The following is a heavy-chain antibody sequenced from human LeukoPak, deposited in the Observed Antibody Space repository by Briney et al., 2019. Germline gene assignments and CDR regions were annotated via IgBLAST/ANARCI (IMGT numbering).Heavy chain of an antibody. V-gene: IGHV3-74*01. CDR2: INSDGSST. CDR3: ARGIAAAGTYLPFDYYYYGMDV. D-gene: IGHD6-13*01. CDR1: GFTFSSYW. J-gene: IGHJ6*02. Sequence: GGSLRLSCAASGFTFSSYWMHWVRQALGKGLVWVSRINSDGSSTSYADSVKGRFTISRDNAKNTLYLQMNSLRAEDTAVYYCARGIAAAGTYLPFDYYYYGMDVWGQGTTVTVSS.